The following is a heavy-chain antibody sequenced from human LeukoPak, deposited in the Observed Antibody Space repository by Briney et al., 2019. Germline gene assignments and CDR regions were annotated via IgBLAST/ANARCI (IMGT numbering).Heavy chain of an antibody. CDR2: IYYGGST. CDR1: GASISSGGHY. V-gene: IGHV4-31*03. J-gene: IGHJ4*02. CDR3: ARGGVPAAIAY. D-gene: IGHD2-2*01. Sequence: SQTLSLTCTVSGASISSGGHYWSWIRQHPGKGLEWIGYIYYGGSTYYNPSLKSRVTMSVDTSKNQFSLNLSSVTAADTAVYYCARGGVPAAIAYWGQGTLVTVSS.